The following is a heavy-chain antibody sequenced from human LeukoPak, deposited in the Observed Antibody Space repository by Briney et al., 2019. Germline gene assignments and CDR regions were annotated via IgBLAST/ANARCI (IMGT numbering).Heavy chain of an antibody. V-gene: IGHV4-34*01. Sequence: SETLSLTCAVYGGSFSGYYWSWIRQPPGKGMEWIGEINHSGSTNYNPSLKSRVTISVDTSKNQFSLKLSSVTAADTAVYYCARGHAYGDPGVGCLFQIWGQGTMVTVSS. CDR1: GGSFSGYY. J-gene: IGHJ3*02. CDR3: ARGHAYGDPGVGCLFQI. D-gene: IGHD4-17*01. CDR2: INHSGST.